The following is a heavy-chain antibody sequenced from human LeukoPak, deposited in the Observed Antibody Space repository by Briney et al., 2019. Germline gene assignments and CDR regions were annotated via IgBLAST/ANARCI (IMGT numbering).Heavy chain of an antibody. CDR3: ARPRAFSYGQMYYLDY. CDR2: IDPKTGGT. J-gene: IGHJ4*02. V-gene: IGHV1-2*02. CDR1: GYTFTDYY. D-gene: IGHD5-18*01. Sequence: ASVMVSCKASGYTFTDYYIHWVRQAPGQGLEWMGWIDPKTGGTNFAQKFQGRVTMTRDTSITTAYMELSRLRFDDTAVYYCARPRAFSYGQMYYLDYWGQGALVTVSS.